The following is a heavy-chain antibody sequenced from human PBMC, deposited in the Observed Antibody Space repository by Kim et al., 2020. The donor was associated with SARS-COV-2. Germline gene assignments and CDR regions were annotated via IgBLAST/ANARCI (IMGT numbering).Heavy chain of an antibody. J-gene: IGHJ6*02. D-gene: IGHD1-26*01. V-gene: IGHV4-39*02. CDR3: VRLGPDYYFYGMDV. CDR2: MYYTGTT. Sequence: SETLSLTCTVSGGSISSNNHYWGWIRQTPGKGLEWIASMYYTGTTHYNPSLRSRVTISLDKSRNYLALKLSSVTAADTAVYYCVRLGPDYYFYGMDVWGQGTTVTVS. CDR1: GGSISSNNHY.